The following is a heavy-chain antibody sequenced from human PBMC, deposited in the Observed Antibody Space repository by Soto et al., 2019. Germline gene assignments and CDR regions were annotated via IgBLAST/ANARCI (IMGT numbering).Heavy chain of an antibody. J-gene: IGHJ4*02. CDR3: AGNSPPPRE. Sequence: QVQLVQSGTEVRKPGASVKVSCKASGYTFTSYHISWVRQAPGQGLEWMGWISAYNGNTNYAQKPQGKVPMTPSPSPDPAYMGLRGLGSGDTAGYYRAGNSPPPREWGQGTLVTVSS. D-gene: IGHD2-21*01. CDR1: GYTFTSYH. CDR2: ISAYNGNT. V-gene: IGHV1-18*01.